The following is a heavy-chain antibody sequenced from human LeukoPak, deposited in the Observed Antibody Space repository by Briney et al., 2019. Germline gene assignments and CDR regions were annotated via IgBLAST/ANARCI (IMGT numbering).Heavy chain of an antibody. D-gene: IGHD1-26*01. CDR2: INWNGGST. J-gene: IGHJ4*02. CDR3: ARDGGSYSDY. CDR1: GFTFDDYG. V-gene: IGHV3-20*04. Sequence: GGSVRLSCAASGFTFDDYGMSWVRQAPGKGLEWVSGINWNGGSTGYADSVKGRFTISRGNAKNSLYLQMNSLRAGDTASYYCARDGGSYSDYWGQGTLVTVSS.